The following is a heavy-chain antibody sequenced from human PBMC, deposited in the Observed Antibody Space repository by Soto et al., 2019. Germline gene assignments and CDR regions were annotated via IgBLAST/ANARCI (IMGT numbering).Heavy chain of an antibody. V-gene: IGHV4-39*07. J-gene: IGHJ4*02. D-gene: IGHD3-16*01. CDR1: GGSISSSSYY. CDR3: ASSYPYDYVWGSSFDY. Sequence: SETLSLTCTVSGGSISSSSYYWGWIRQPPGKGLEWIGSIYTSGSTNYNPSLKSRVTMSVDTSKNQFSLKLSSVTAADTAVYYCASSYPYDYVWGSSFDYWGQGTLVTVSS. CDR2: IYTSGST.